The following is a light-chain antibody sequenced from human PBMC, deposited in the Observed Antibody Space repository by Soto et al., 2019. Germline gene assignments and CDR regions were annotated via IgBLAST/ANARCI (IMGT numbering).Light chain of an antibody. J-gene: IGKJ4*01. Sequence: DIQMTQSPSSLSASVGDRVTITCRASQSIGRFLNWHQQKPGKAPNVLINVASTLRSGVPSRFSGSGSGTDFNLTINSLQPEDFATYFCQQSSTTPLTFGGGTKVEIK. CDR1: QSIGRF. V-gene: IGKV1-39*01. CDR3: QQSSTTPLT. CDR2: VAS.